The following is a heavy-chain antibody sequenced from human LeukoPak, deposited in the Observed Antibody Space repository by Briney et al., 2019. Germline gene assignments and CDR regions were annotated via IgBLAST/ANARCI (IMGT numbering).Heavy chain of an antibody. CDR3: AKDGGGYTLAGYYFDY. J-gene: IGHJ4*02. D-gene: IGHD5-12*01. Sequence: PGGSLRLSCAASGFTFSTYAMSWVRQAPGKGLEWVSAISGSGGDTYYADSVKGRFTISRDNFKNTLHLRMNSLSAEDTAVYYCAKDGGGYTLAGYYFDYWGQGTLVTASS. V-gene: IGHV3-23*01. CDR1: GFTFSTYA. CDR2: ISGSGGDT.